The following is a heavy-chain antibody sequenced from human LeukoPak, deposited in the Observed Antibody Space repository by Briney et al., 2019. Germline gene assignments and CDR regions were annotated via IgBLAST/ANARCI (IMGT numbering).Heavy chain of an antibody. Sequence: SETLSLTCTVSGGSFSGYYWSWIRQPPGRGLEWIGYIHTSGTTNYSPSLKTRVTISVDTSKDQFSLKLRSVTAADTAVYYCARLAAIGEYGRQYYMDVWGKGTTVTVSS. J-gene: IGHJ6*03. D-gene: IGHD4-17*01. CDR1: GGSFSGYY. CDR3: ARLAAIGEYGRQYYMDV. V-gene: IGHV4-4*09. CDR2: IHTSGTT.